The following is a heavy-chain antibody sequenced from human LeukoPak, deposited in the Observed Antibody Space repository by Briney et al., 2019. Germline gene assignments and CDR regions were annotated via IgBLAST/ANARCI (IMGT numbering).Heavy chain of an antibody. J-gene: IGHJ4*02. CDR1: GFTFSSYG. V-gene: IGHV3-30*02. Sequence: GGSLRLSCAASGFTFSSYGMHWVRQAPGKGLNWVAFIRYDGNNKYYADSVKGRFTISRDNSKNMLCLEMNSLSTEDTAVYYCAKVRYCSGVNCYPDDNWGQGTLVTVSS. CDR3: AKVRYCSGVNCYPDDN. D-gene: IGHD2-15*01. CDR2: IRYDGNNK.